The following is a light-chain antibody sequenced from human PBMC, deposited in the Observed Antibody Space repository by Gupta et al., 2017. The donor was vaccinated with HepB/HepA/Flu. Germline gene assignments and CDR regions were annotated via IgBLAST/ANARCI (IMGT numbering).Light chain of an antibody. J-gene: IGLJ3*02. Sequence: QSALTQPRSVSGSPGQSVPISCTGTSSDVGGYNYVSWYQQHPGRVPKLMIYDVNNRPSGVPDRFSGSKSGNTASLTISGLQAEDETDYYCCSYAGSYTWVFGGGTKLTVL. CDR1: SSDVGGYNY. V-gene: IGLV2-11*01. CDR3: CSYAGSYTWV. CDR2: DVN.